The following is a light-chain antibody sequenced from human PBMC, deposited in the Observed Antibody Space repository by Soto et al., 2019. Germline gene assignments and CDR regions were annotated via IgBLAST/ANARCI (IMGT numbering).Light chain of an antibody. Sequence: VMTQSPRTLSLSPGERATLSCRASQSIGSPYLAWYQQMPGQAPRLLIYKTSNRATGIPDRFSGSGSGTDFTLTISRLEPEDFAVYYCQQLKTDPLNFGPGTKVDIK. CDR3: QQLKTDPLN. CDR2: KTS. V-gene: IGKV3D-20*02. J-gene: IGKJ3*01. CDR1: QSIGSPY.